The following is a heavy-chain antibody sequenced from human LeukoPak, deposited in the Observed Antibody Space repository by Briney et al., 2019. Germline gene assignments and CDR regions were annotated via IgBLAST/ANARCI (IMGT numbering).Heavy chain of an antibody. J-gene: IGHJ6*03. Sequence: GASVKVSCKAIGYTFTTYGIAWVRQAPGQGLEWMVWISTYKGTTNYTQKFQGRVAMTTDTSTSTAYMELRSLRSDDTAVYYCARYSSSWYHYMDVWGKGTTVTVSS. D-gene: IGHD6-13*01. CDR2: ISTYKGTT. V-gene: IGHV1-18*04. CDR3: ARYSSSWYHYMDV. CDR1: GYTFTTYG.